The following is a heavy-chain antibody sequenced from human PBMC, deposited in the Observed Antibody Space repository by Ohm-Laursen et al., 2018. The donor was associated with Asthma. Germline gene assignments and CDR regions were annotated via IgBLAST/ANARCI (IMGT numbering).Heavy chain of an antibody. CDR3: ARRPLWFLDY. J-gene: IGHJ4*02. V-gene: IGHV3-11*01. CDR2: ISSSGSTI. Sequence: SLRLSCSASAFTFSDYYMSWIRQAPGKGLEWVSYISSSGSTIYYADSVKGRFTISRANDKNSLYLQMNSLRAEDTAVYYCARRPLWFLDYWGQGPLVTVSS. CDR1: AFTFSDYY. D-gene: IGHD3-10*01.